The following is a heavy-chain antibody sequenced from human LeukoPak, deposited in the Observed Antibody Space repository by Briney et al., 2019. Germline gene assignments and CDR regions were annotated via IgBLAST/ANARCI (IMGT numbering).Heavy chain of an antibody. CDR3: ARERNYYDSSGYYGPRNDAFDI. D-gene: IGHD3-22*01. V-gene: IGHV4-4*07. J-gene: IGHJ3*02. Sequence: SETLSLTCTVSGGSISSYYWSWIRQPAGKGLEWIGRIYTSGSTNYNPSLKSRVTMSVDTSKNQLSLKLSSVTAADTAVYHCARERNYYDSSGYYGPRNDAFDIWGQGTMVTVSS. CDR2: IYTSGST. CDR1: GGSISSYY.